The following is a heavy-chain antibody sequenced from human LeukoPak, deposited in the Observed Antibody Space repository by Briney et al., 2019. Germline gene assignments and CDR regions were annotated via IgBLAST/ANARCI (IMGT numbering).Heavy chain of an antibody. CDR2: IYYSGST. V-gene: IGHV4-61*08. CDR3: ARDSSGWYHWFDP. CDR1: GDSISSGDYY. J-gene: IGHJ5*02. D-gene: IGHD6-19*01. Sequence: PSETLSLTCTVSGDSISSGDYYWSWIRQPPGKGLEWIGYIYYSGSTNYNPSLKSRVTISVDTSKNQFSLKLTSVTAADTAVYYCARDSSGWYHWFDPWGQGTLVTVSS.